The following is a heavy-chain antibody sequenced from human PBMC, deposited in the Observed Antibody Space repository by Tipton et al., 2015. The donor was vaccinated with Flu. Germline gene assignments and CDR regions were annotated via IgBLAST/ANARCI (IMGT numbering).Heavy chain of an antibody. CDR2: IDPSSGHL. D-gene: IGHD2-15*01. Sequence: SLRLSCAASGFNFIAATMMWVRLAPGKGLEFVSSIDPSSGHLHYADSVSGPFTITRDNAMKSAFLRMSSLRVEDTATYYCAKDFTWPEGSWGQGTVVTVSS. CDR1: GFNFIAAT. J-gene: IGHJ5*02. CDR3: AKDFTWPEGS. V-gene: IGHV3-21*01.